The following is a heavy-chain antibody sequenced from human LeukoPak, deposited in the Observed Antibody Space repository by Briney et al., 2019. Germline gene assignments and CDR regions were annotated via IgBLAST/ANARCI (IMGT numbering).Heavy chain of an antibody. CDR1: GGSFSGYY. Sequence: SETLSLTCAVYGGSFSGYYWSWIRQPPGKGLEWIGEINHSGSTNYNPSLKSRVTISVDTSKNQFSLKLSSVTAADTAVYYCARGVRFDPWGQGTLVTVSS. V-gene: IGHV4-34*01. CDR2: INHSGST. CDR3: ARGVRFDP. J-gene: IGHJ5*02.